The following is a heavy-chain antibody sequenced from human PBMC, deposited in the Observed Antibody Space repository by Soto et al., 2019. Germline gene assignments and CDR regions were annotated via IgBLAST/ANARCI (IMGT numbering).Heavy chain of an antibody. V-gene: IGHV3-30*18. CDR3: AKSEQYCTNGVCYTTTQFIGAFDI. J-gene: IGHJ3*02. Sequence: GGSLRLSCAASGFTFSSYGMHWVRQAPGKGLEWVAVISYDGSNKYYADSVKGRFTISRDNSKNTLYLQMNSLRAEDTAVYYCAKSEQYCTNGVCYTTTQFIGAFDIWGQGTMVTVSS. D-gene: IGHD2-8*01. CDR2: ISYDGSNK. CDR1: GFTFSSYG.